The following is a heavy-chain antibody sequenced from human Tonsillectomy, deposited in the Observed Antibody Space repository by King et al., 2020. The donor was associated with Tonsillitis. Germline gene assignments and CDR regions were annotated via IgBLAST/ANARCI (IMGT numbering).Heavy chain of an antibody. J-gene: IGHJ3*02. CDR3: ASKWGLGAFDI. Sequence: VQLQQWGAGLLKPSETLSLTCAVYGGSFSGYYWSWIRQPPGKGLVWIGEINHSGSTNYNPSLKSRVTISVDTSKNQSSLKLGPVTAADTALYYCASKWGLGAFDIWGQGTMVTVSS. CDR1: GGSFSGYY. D-gene: IGHD7-27*01. CDR2: INHSGST. V-gene: IGHV4-34*01.